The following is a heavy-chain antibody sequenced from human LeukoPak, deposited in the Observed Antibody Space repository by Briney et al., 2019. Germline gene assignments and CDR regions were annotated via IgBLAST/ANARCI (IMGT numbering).Heavy chain of an antibody. D-gene: IGHD1-20*01. CDR2: ISWNSGYI. CDR1: GFIFDDCA. CDR3: AKGSAYNWTPFDS. J-gene: IGHJ4*02. Sequence: AGGSLRLSCAASGFIFDDCAMHWVRQTPGKGLEWVSGISWNSGYIDYADSVKGRFTISRDNAKKSLYLQMHSLRAEDTALYYCAKGSAYNWTPFDSWGQGTLVTVSA. V-gene: IGHV3-9*01.